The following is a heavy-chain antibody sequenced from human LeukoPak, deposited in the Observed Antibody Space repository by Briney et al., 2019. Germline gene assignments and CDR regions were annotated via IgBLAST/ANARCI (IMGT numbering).Heavy chain of an antibody. Sequence: GMSLRLSCVDSGFTFSKHGMHWVRQAPGKGLEWVAVISYDGSNKYYADSVKGRFTISRDNSNNTLYLQMNSLRPEDTAVYYCARGAHYAFDLWGQGTMVTVSS. CDR2: ISYDGSNK. V-gene: IGHV3-30*03. D-gene: IGHD3-10*01. J-gene: IGHJ3*01. CDR3: ARGAHYAFDL. CDR1: GFTFSKHG.